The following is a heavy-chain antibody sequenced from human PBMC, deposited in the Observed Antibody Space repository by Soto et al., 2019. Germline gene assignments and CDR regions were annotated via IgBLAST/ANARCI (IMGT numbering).Heavy chain of an antibody. CDR1: GFTFSSYG. Sequence: EVQLVESGGGLVQPGGSLRLSCAASGFTFSSYGMNWVRQAPGKGLEWVSYISSSSSPIYYVDPVKGRFTISRDNAKNSLYLQMNSLRAEDTAVYYCARVVRYPPRFDYWGQGTLVTVSS. V-gene: IGHV3-48*01. CDR3: ARVVRYPPRFDY. J-gene: IGHJ4*02. D-gene: IGHD3-9*01. CDR2: ISSSSSPI.